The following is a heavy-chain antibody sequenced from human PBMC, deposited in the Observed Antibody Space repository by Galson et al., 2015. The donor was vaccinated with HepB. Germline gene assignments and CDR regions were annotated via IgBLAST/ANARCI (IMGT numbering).Heavy chain of an antibody. V-gene: IGHV3-30-3*01. CDR3: ARVAVGATKPNYYSYYGMDV. CDR2: ISYDGSTK. D-gene: IGHD1-26*01. Sequence: PLRLSFAAYGFPYGLYAMHWVRQAPGEGLEWVAVISYDGSTKYYADSVKGRFPIYKDYPKNALYMQMNSLRAEDSAVYYCARVAVGATKPNYYSYYGMDVWGQGTTVTVSS. J-gene: IGHJ6*02. CDR1: GFPYGLYA.